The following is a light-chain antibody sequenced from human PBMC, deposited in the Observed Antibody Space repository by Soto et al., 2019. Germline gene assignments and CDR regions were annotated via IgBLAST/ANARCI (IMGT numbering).Light chain of an antibody. CDR2: DNI. CDR1: SSNIGAGYD. V-gene: IGLV1-40*01. CDR3: QSYDSSLSGSV. Sequence: QSVLTQPPSVSGAPGQRVTISCAGSSSNIGAGYDVHWYQQLPGTAPRLLIYDNINRPSGVPDRFSGSKSATSASLAITGLQAEDEANYYCQSYDSSLSGSVFGGGTKVTVL. J-gene: IGLJ2*01.